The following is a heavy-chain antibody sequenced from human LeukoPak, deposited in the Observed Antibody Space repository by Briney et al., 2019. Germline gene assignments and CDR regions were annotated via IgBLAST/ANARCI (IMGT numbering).Heavy chain of an antibody. Sequence: ASVKVSXKASGYTFTSYGISWVRQAPGQGLEWMGGISAYNGNTNYAQKLQGRVTMTTDTSTSTAYMQLRSLRSDDTAVYYCARDPRLDYYDSRMNWFDPWGQGTLVTVSS. CDR2: ISAYNGNT. CDR3: ARDPRLDYYDSRMNWFDP. J-gene: IGHJ5*02. V-gene: IGHV1-18*01. D-gene: IGHD3-22*01. CDR1: GYTFTSYG.